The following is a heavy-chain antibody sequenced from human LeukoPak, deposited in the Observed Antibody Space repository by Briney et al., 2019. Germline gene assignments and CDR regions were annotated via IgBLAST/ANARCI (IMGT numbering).Heavy chain of an antibody. Sequence: PSETLSLTCTVSGGSISSYYRSWIRQPAGKGLEWIGRIYTSGSTNYNPSLKSRVTMSVDTSKNQFSLKLSSVTAADTAVYYCARDLLKETTRWSWYFDLWGRGTLVTVFS. CDR1: GGSISSYY. J-gene: IGHJ2*01. V-gene: IGHV4-4*07. CDR3: ARDLLKETTRWSWYFDL. CDR2: IYTSGST. D-gene: IGHD4-23*01.